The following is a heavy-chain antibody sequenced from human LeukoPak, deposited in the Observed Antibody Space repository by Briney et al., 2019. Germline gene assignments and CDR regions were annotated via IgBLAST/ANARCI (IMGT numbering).Heavy chain of an antibody. D-gene: IGHD6-13*01. V-gene: IGHV3-23*01. J-gene: IGHJ4*02. Sequence: GGSLRLSCAASGFTFSSYAMSWVRQAPGKGLEWVSAISGSGGSTYYADSVKGRFTISRDNSKNTLYLQMNSLRAEDTAVYYCAKDPGIAAAGTYTWFDYWGQGTLVTASS. CDR2: ISGSGGST. CDR3: AKDPGIAAAGTYTWFDY. CDR1: GFTFSSYA.